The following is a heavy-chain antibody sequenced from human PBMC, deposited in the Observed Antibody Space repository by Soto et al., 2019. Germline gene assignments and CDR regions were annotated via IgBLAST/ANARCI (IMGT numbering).Heavy chain of an antibody. CDR1: GFTFSDFA. CDR3: MRGGFTGSTAVY. D-gene: IGHD1-1*01. J-gene: IGHJ4*01. V-gene: IGHV3-64D*06. Sequence: GGSLRLSCSISGFTFSDFAIYWVRQAPGRGLEFVSAIGISGATTYYADSVKGRFTISRDQSKNTFLQMSSLRPEDTAVYFCMRGGFTGSTAVYWGHGTLVTVSS. CDR2: IGISGATT.